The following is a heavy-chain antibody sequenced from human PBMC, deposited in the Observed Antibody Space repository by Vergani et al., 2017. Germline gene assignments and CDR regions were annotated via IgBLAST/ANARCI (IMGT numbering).Heavy chain of an antibody. D-gene: IGHD3-16*02. J-gene: IGHJ6*03. CDR3: ASPTQMDSKGTRYYTDV. Sequence: EVQLVESGGGFVQPGGSLRLSCSASGFTFSKYWMTWVRQAPGKGLEWVANIKEDGSEKYYVDSVKGRFTNSRDNAKNSLYLQMNSLRAEDTAVYYCASPTQMDSKGTRYYTDVWGKGTTVTVSS. CDR2: IKEDGSEK. V-gene: IGHV3-7*01. CDR1: GFTFSKYW.